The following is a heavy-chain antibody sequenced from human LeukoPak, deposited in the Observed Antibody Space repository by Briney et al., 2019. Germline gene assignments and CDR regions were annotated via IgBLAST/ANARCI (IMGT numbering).Heavy chain of an antibody. V-gene: IGHV3-21*01. D-gene: IGHD4-23*01. J-gene: IGHJ4*02. Sequence: PGGSLRLSCSASGFTFSSYSMNWVRQAPGKGLEWVSSIISSSSYIYYADSVKGRFTISRDNAKNSLYLQMNSLRAEDTAVYYCASSWAVVTTGGYWGQGTRVTVSS. CDR3: ASSWAVVTTGGY. CDR2: IISSSSYI. CDR1: GFTFSSYS.